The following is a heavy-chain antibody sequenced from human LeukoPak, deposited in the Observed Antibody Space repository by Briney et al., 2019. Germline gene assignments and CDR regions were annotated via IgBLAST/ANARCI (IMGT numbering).Heavy chain of an antibody. V-gene: IGHV3-21*01. CDR1: GFTFSSYS. CDR2: SSSSSSYI. J-gene: IGHJ3*02. D-gene: IGHD1-26*01. Sequence: PGGSLRLSCAASGFTFSSYSMTWVRQAPGKGLEWVSSSSSSSSYIYYADSVKGRFTISRDNAKNSLYLQMNSLRAEDTAVYYCARDHLVGAYDAFDIWGQGTMVTVSS. CDR3: ARDHLVGAYDAFDI.